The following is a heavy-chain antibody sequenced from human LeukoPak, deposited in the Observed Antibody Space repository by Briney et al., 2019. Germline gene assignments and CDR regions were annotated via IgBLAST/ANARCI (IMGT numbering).Heavy chain of an antibody. CDR2: IYYSEST. V-gene: IGHV4-31*03. J-gene: IGHJ4*02. D-gene: IGHD2-21*01. CDR1: GGSISSGGYY. Sequence: SQTLSLTCTVSGGSISSGGYYWSWIRQHPGKGLAWIGYIYYSESTYYNQSLKSRVTISVDTSKNQYSLKLSSVTAADTAGDYCARGACLNYFDYWGQGTLVTVSS. CDR3: ARGACLNYFDY.